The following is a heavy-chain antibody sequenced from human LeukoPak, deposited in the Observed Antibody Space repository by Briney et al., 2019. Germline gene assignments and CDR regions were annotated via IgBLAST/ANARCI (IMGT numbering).Heavy chain of an antibody. CDR1: GFTFNTYS. CDR2: ISPTSGHI. V-gene: IGHV3-21*01. D-gene: IGHD2-2*01. J-gene: IGHJ4*02. CDR3: AVITTGIVVVPAAPPFDY. Sequence: PGGSLRLSCAASGFTFNTYSMNWVRQAPGEGLEWVSSISPTSGHIYYADSVKGRFTISRDNSKNTLYLQMNSLRAEDTAVYYCAVITTGIVVVPAAPPFDYWGQGTLVTVSS.